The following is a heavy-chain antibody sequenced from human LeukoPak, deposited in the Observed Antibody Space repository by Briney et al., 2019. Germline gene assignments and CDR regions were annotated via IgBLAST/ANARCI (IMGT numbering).Heavy chain of an antibody. CDR3: ATDLGNSSSSVIRGLDL. J-gene: IGHJ6*02. CDR2: FDPEDGET. Sequence: ASVKGSCKETGDMPTAVSVHSVRQAPGKGLEWMGGFDPEDGETIYAQKFQGRVTMTEDTSTDTAYMELSSLRSEDTAVYYCATDLGNSSSSVIRGLDLWGQGTTVTVSS. CDR1: GDMPTAVS. V-gene: IGHV1-24*01. D-gene: IGHD6-6*01.